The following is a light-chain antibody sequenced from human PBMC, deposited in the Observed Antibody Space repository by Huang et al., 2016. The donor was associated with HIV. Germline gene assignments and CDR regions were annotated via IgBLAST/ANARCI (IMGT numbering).Light chain of an antibody. Sequence: EIVMTQSPTTLSVSPGERATLSCRASQRVGNNLAWYQQKPGQAPRRLIYGASTRPTGIPARVSGSGSETEFTLTISSLQSEDFAVYYCLHYDNWPPYTFGQGTKVEIK. J-gene: IGKJ2*01. V-gene: IGKV3-15*01. CDR1: QRVGNN. CDR2: GAS. CDR3: LHYDNWPPYT.